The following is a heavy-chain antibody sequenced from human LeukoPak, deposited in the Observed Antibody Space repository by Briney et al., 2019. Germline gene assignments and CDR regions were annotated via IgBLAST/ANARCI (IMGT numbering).Heavy chain of an antibody. V-gene: IGHV1-24*01. CDR2: FDPEDGET. D-gene: IGHD3-3*01. J-gene: IGHJ3*02. CDR1: GYTLTELS. Sequence: ASVKVSCKVSGYTLTELSMHWVRQAPGKGLEWMGGFDPEDGETIYAQKFQGRVTMTEDTSTDTAYMELSSLRSEDTAVYYCATVGVVTNYDAFDTWGQGTMVTVSS. CDR3: ATVGVVTNYDAFDT.